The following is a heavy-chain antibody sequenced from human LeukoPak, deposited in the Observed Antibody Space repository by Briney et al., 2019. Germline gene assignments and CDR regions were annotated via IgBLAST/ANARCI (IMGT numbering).Heavy chain of an antibody. CDR2: IYHSGST. Sequence: SETLSLTCAVSGGSISSSNWWSWVRQPPGKGLEWIGEIYHSGSTNYNPSLKSRVTISVDKSKNQFSLKLSSVTAADTAVYYCARVGRVYSSSWYGPRRFDYWGQGTLVTVSS. V-gene: IGHV4-4*02. CDR1: GGSISSSNW. CDR3: ARVGRVYSSSWYGPRRFDY. D-gene: IGHD6-13*01. J-gene: IGHJ4*02.